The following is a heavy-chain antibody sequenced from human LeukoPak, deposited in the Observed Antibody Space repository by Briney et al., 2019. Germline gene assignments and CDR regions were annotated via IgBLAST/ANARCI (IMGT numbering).Heavy chain of an antibody. CDR3: AREDTYSSSFIIS. CDR1: GGSISSYY. Sequence: PSETLSLTCTVSGGSISSYYWSWIRQPAGKGLEWIGRIYTSGSTNYNPSLKSRVTISVDTSKNQFSLKLSSVTAADTAVYYCAREDTYSSSFIISWGQGTLVTVSS. CDR2: IYTSGST. D-gene: IGHD6-13*01. V-gene: IGHV4-4*07. J-gene: IGHJ4*02.